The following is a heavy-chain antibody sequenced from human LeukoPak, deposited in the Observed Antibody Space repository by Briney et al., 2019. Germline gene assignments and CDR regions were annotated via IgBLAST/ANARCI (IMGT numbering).Heavy chain of an antibody. CDR2: IYYSGST. V-gene: IGHV4-59*01. J-gene: IGHJ5*02. CDR3: ARGGYDFWSGSKNWFDP. D-gene: IGHD3-3*01. CDR1: GGSISSYY. Sequence: SETLSLTRTVSGGSISSYYWSWIRQPPGKGLEWIGYIYYSGSTNYNPSLKSRVTISVDTSKNQFSLKLSSVTAADTAVYYCARGGYDFWSGSKNWFDPWGQGTLVTVSS.